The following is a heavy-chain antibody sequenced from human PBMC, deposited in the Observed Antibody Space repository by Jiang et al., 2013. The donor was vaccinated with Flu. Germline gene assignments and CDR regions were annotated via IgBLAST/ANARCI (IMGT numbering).Heavy chain of an antibody. CDR2: IYWDDYK. CDR1: GFSLTSNGVG. V-gene: IGHV2-5*02. J-gene: IGHJ5*02. D-gene: IGHD5-12*01. Sequence: KPTQTLTLACNFSGFSLTSNGVGVGWVRQPAGKALEWLAFIYWDDYKVYSQSLKSRLTITKDTSRNQVGLRMTYMEPVDTGTYFCVYRQTYNGVWTAGWFEPWGQGIQVTVS. CDR3: VYRQTYNGVWTAGWFEP.